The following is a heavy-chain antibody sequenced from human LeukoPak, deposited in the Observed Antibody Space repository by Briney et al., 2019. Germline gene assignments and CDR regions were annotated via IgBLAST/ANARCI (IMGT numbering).Heavy chain of an antibody. CDR1: GFTVSGNY. J-gene: IGHJ4*02. CDR3: AREVQLERLGFGKEGSAFDY. Sequence: GGSLRLSCAVSGFTVSGNYMSWVRQAPGKGLEWVSLIYSGGTTYYADSVKGRFTISRDNSKNTLYLQMNSLRAEDTAVYYCAREVQLERLGFGKEGSAFDYWGQGTLVTVSS. D-gene: IGHD1-1*01. CDR2: IYSGGTT. V-gene: IGHV3-53*01.